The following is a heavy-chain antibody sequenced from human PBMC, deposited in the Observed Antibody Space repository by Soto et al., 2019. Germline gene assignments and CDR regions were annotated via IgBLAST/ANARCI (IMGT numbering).Heavy chain of an antibody. J-gene: IGHJ5*02. Sequence: SETLSLTCAVYGGSFSGYYWSWIRQPPGKGLEWIGEINHSGSTNYNPSLKSRVTISVDTSKNQFSLKLSSVTAADTAAYYCARTPGYGSGRFDPWGQGTLVTVSS. CDR3: ARTPGYGSGRFDP. CDR2: INHSGST. CDR1: GGSFSGYY. V-gene: IGHV4-34*01. D-gene: IGHD3-10*01.